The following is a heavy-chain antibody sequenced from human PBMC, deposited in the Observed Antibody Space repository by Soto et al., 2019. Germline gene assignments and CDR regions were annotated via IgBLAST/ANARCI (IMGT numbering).Heavy chain of an antibody. CDR3: ASSTTGVYVFHD. V-gene: IGHV1-69*02. D-gene: IGHD1-1*01. J-gene: IGHJ4*02. CDR1: GDTFTRSV. Sequence: QVQLVQCGAEVKNPGSSVKVSCKGSGDTFTRSVISWVRQVPGQRLEWMGRIIPVLGVENHAQNFQGRVTVTADKFTSTAYLELNSLKSEDTAIYYCASSTTGVYVFHDWGQGTLVTVSS. CDR2: IIPVLGVE.